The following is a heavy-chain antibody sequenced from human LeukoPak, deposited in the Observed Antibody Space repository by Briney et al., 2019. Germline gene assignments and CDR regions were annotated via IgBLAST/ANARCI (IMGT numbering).Heavy chain of an antibody. CDR3: ATIGVRPGFYYGSGSYYDY. J-gene: IGHJ4*02. CDR2: FDPEDGET. CDR1: GYTLTELS. V-gene: IGHV1-24*01. Sequence: ASVKVSCKVSGYTLTELSMHWVRQAPGKGLEWMGGFDPEDGETIYAQKFQGRVTMTEDTSTDTAYMELSSLRSEDTAVYYCATIGVRPGFYYGSGSYYDYWGQGTLVTVSS. D-gene: IGHD3-10*01.